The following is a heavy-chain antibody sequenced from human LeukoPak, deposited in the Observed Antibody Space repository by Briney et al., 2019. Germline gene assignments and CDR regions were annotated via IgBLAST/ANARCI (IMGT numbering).Heavy chain of an antibody. D-gene: IGHD3-9*01. CDR3: ARVRVGYDILTGYYSEVYFDY. CDR2: IYHSGST. V-gene: IGHV4-30-2*01. CDR1: GGSISSGGYY. J-gene: IGHJ4*02. Sequence: PSETLSLTCTVSGGSISSGGYYWSWIRQPPGKGLEWIGYIYHSGSTYYNPSLKSRVTISVDTSKNQFSLKLSSVTAADTAVYYCARVRVGYDILTGYYSEVYFDYWGQGTLVTVSS.